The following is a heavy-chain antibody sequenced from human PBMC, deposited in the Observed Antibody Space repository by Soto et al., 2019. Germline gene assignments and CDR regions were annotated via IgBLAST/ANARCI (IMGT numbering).Heavy chain of an antibody. CDR2: IYYSGST. V-gene: IGHV4-31*03. D-gene: IGHD3-22*01. J-gene: IGHJ4*02. CDR1: GGSISSGGYY. CDR3: ARTESAYYYGSSGYQGSYFDY. Sequence: QVQLQESGPGLVKPSQTLSLTCTVSGGSISSGGYYWSWIRQHPGKGLEWIGYIYYSGSTYYNPSLKSRVTISVDTSKNQFSLKLSSVTAADTAVYYCARTESAYYYGSSGYQGSYFDYWGQGTLVTVSS.